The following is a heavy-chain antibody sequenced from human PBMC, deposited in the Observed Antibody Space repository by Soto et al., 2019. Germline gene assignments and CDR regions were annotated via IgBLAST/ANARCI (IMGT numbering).Heavy chain of an antibody. CDR3: ARDSGGSRVLAY. CDR1: GGTFSSYG. J-gene: IGHJ4*02. D-gene: IGHD2-15*01. V-gene: IGHV1-69*13. Sequence: SVKVSCKASGGTFSSYGISWVRQAPGQGLEWMGGIIPIFGTANYAQKFQGRVTITADESTSTAYMELSSLRSEDTAVYYCARDSGGSRVLAYWGKGTLVTLSS. CDR2: IIPIFGTA.